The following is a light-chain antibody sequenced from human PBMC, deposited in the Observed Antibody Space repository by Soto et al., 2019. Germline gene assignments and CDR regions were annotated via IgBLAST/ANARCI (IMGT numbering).Light chain of an antibody. CDR2: SNN. Sequence: QPVLTQPPSASGTPGQRVTISCSGSSYNIGINTVNWYQQLPGTAPKLLIYSNNQRPSGVPDRFSGSKSGTSASLAISGLQSEDEADYYCEAWDDSLNGVVFGGGTKVTVL. CDR1: SYNIGINT. V-gene: IGLV1-44*01. J-gene: IGLJ3*02. CDR3: EAWDDSLNGVV.